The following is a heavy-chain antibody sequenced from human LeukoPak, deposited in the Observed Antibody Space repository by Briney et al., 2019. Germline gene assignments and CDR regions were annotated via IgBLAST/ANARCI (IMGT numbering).Heavy chain of an antibody. CDR1: GGSISSYY. V-gene: IGHV4-4*07. J-gene: IGHJ4*02. CDR2: IYTSGST. CDR3: ARDRVAGTFDY. D-gene: IGHD6-19*01. Sequence: SETLSLTCTVSGGSISSYYWSWIRQPAGKGLEWIGRIYTSGSTNYNPSLKSRVTISADKSKNQFSLKLSSVTAADTAVYYCARDRVAGTFDYWGQGTLVTVSS.